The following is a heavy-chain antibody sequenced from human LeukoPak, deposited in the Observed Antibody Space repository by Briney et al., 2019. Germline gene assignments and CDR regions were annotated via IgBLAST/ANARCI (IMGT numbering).Heavy chain of an antibody. Sequence: SETLSLTCTVSGGSISNYYWSWIRQPPGKGLEWIGYIYYSGSTNYNPSLKSRVTISVDTSKNQFSLKLSSVTAADTAVYYCARTIFGVVIYFDYWGQGTLVTVSS. J-gene: IGHJ4*02. D-gene: IGHD3-3*01. CDR3: ARTIFGVVIYFDY. V-gene: IGHV4-59*01. CDR2: IYYSGST. CDR1: GGSISNYY.